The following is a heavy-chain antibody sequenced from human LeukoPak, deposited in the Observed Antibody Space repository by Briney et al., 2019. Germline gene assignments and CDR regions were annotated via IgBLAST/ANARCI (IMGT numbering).Heavy chain of an antibody. CDR1: GFTFFTYA. V-gene: IGHV3-30*04. J-gene: IGHJ6*02. CDR2: ISYDGRSK. D-gene: IGHD2-15*01. Sequence: GGSLRLSCAASGFTFFTYALHWVRQAPGKGLEWVAVISYDGRSKYYGDSVKGRFTISRDISENRLYLQMNSLRADDTAVYYCARDRYCSGGSCYSLHYYYYYGMDVWGQGTTVTVSS. CDR3: ARDRYCSGGSCYSLHYYYYYGMDV.